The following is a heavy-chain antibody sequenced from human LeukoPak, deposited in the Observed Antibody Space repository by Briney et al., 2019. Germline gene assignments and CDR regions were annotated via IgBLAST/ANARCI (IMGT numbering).Heavy chain of an antibody. J-gene: IGHJ4*02. D-gene: IGHD6-13*01. Sequence: GGSLRLSRAASGFTFSSYVMSWVRQAPGKGLEWVSHIGGSVSSMFYAASVEGRFAISRDNSKNTLFLQMNNLRVEDTAVYYCAKRGNSWDLFDYWGQGTLVTVSS. V-gene: IGHV3-23*01. CDR1: GFTFSSYV. CDR3: AKRGNSWDLFDY. CDR2: IGGSVSSM.